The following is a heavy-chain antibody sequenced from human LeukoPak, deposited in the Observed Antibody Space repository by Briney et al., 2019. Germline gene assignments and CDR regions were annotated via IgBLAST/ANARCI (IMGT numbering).Heavy chain of an antibody. CDR3: AKGYGSGSYPHWFDP. CDR2: ISGGGGVT. D-gene: IGHD3-10*01. V-gene: IGHV3-23*01. CDR1: GFTFTSFI. J-gene: IGHJ5*02. Sequence: GGSLRLSCEASGFTFTSFIMSWVRQAPGKGLEWVSGISGGGGVTYYADSVKGRFTISRDNSKNTLYLQMNSLRAEDTAVYYCAKGYGSGSYPHWFDPWGQGTLVTVSS.